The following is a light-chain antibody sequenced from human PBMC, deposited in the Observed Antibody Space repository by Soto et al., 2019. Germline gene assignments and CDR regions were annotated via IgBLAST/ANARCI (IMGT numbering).Light chain of an antibody. V-gene: IGKV3-15*01. CDR1: QSVNSN. CDR2: GAS. J-gene: IGKJ1*01. Sequence: EIVMTQSPATLSVSPGERATLSCRASQSVNSNLAWYQLKPGQAPRLLIYGASTRATGIPARFSGSGSGTEFTLTISSLQSEDFAVYYCQQYTYWPWTLGQGTKVEIK. CDR3: QQYTYWPWT.